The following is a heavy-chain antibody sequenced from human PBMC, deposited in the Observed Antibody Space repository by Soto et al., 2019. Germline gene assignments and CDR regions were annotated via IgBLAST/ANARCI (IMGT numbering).Heavy chain of an antibody. CDR2: IGGSGDRT. CDR3: AKISLEWLLSPRDPLDY. J-gene: IGHJ4*02. Sequence: EVQVLESGGGLVQPGKSLRLSCAASGFIFSSYPMSWVRQAPGKGLEWVSGIGGSGDRTYYAESVKGRFTISRDNSRNTFYLPMNSLRAEDTAIYYCAKISLEWLLSPRDPLDYWGQGTLVTVSS. V-gene: IGHV3-23*01. D-gene: IGHD3-3*01. CDR1: GFIFSSYP.